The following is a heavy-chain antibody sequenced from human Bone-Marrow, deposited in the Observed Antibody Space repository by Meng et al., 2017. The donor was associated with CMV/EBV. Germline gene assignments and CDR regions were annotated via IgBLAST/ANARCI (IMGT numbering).Heavy chain of an antibody. J-gene: IGHJ6*02. CDR1: GYTFTTYD. D-gene: IGHD3-16*02. CDR3: ARARMITFGGVIVTPMDV. CDR2: MNPNSGNT. V-gene: IGHV1-8*01. Sequence: ASVKVSCKASGYTFTTYDINWVRQATGQGLEWMGWMNPNSGNTGYAQKFQGRVTLTRVTSISTAYMELSSLTSDDTAVYYCARARMITFGGVIVTPMDVWGQGTTVTVSS.